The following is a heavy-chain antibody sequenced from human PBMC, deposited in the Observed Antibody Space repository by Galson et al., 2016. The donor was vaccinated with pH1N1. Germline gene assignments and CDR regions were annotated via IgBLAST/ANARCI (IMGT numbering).Heavy chain of an antibody. CDR2: IYPGDSDT. V-gene: IGHV5-51*01. J-gene: IGHJ5*02. CDR3: ARGGQYFYGSGRFLFHTHYFDP. CDR1: GYSFKSYW. D-gene: IGHD3-10*01. Sequence: QSGAEVKKSGESLKISCKGSGYSFKSYWIAWVRQMPGKGLEWMGIIYPGDSDTRYSPSFLGQVIMSADKSISTAFLQWSSLKASDTAIYYCARGGQYFYGSGRFLFHTHYFDPWGQGTLVTVSS.